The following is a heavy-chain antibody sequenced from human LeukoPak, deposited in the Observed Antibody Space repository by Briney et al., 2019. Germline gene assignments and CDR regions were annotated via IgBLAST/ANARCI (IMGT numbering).Heavy chain of an antibody. Sequence: PSETLSLTCTVSGGSISSYYWSWIRQPPGKGLEWIGYIYYSGSTNYNPSLKSRVTISVDTSKNQFSLRLSSVTAADTAVYYCARGGTVTFDYWGQGTLVTVSS. CDR2: IYYSGST. CDR3: ARGGTVTFDY. CDR1: GGSISSYY. J-gene: IGHJ4*02. D-gene: IGHD4-17*01. V-gene: IGHV4-59*01.